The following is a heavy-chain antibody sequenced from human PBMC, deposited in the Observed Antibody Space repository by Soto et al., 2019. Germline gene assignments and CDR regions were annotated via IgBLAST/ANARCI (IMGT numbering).Heavy chain of an antibody. CDR1: GYTLSTYD. Sequence: QAQLVQSGAEVKKPGASVKVSCKASGYTLSTYDINWVRQAAGQGLEWMGWMDSYTGTTGYAQEFQGRLIMTRDTSINTAYMELSSLQSEDTAVYFCATGSQTLDYWGQGTLVTVSS. CDR2: MDSYTGTT. J-gene: IGHJ4*02. CDR3: ATGSQTLDY. V-gene: IGHV1-8*01.